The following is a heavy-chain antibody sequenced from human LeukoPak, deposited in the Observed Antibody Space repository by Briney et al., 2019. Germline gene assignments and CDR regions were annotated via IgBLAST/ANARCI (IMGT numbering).Heavy chain of an antibody. CDR1: GVTFSRFS. CDR2: ISGSSGNI. J-gene: IGHJ4*02. CDR3: ARDTAFSFDY. Sequence: LPGGSLRLSCAASGVTFSRFSMNWVRQAPGKGLEWVSYISGSSGNIHYADSVKGRFTISRDNAKNSLYLQMNSLRAEDTAVYYCARDTAFSFDYWGQGNLVTVSS. D-gene: IGHD2-21*02. V-gene: IGHV3-48*01.